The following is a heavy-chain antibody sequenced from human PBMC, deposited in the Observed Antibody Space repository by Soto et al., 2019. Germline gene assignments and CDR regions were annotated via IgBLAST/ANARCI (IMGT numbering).Heavy chain of an antibody. CDR1: GFMFSSYA. V-gene: IGHV3-23*01. D-gene: IGHD2-21*02. Sequence: GGSLRLSCAVSGFMFSSYAMTWVRQAPGKGLEWVSSISGSGGSTYYSDSVRGRFTISRDNSKKMLYLEMNSLKGDDTAVYYCAKDGSWGDHYYFDNWGQGTLVTVSS. J-gene: IGHJ4*02. CDR3: AKDGSWGDHYYFDN. CDR2: ISGSGGST.